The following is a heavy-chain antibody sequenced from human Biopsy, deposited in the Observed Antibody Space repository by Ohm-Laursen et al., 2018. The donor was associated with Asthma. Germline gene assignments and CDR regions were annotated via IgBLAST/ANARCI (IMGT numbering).Heavy chain of an antibody. Sequence: ASVKVACKSLGGTFNTSVIGWVRQAPGKGLEWMGGINSVFGTTTYPQKFQDRVTITADDPTSTVYKELSSLRSEDTAVYYCARKAGSCISRTCYSLDFWGQGTLVTVSS. D-gene: IGHD2-2*01. J-gene: IGHJ4*02. CDR2: INSVFGTT. V-gene: IGHV1-69*13. CDR3: ARKAGSCISRTCYSLDF. CDR1: GGTFNTSV.